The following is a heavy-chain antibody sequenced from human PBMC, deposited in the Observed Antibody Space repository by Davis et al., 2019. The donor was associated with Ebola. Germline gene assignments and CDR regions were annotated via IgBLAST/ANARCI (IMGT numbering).Heavy chain of an antibody. Sequence: PSETLSLTCTVSGGSISSYYWSWIRQPPGKGLEWIGYIYYSGSTNYNPSLKSRVTISVDTSKNQFSLKLSSVTAADTAVYYCARRVASGVGFDIWGQGTMVTVSS. CDR2: IYYSGST. V-gene: IGHV4-59*08. D-gene: IGHD6-25*01. CDR1: GGSISSYY. CDR3: ARRVASGVGFDI. J-gene: IGHJ3*02.